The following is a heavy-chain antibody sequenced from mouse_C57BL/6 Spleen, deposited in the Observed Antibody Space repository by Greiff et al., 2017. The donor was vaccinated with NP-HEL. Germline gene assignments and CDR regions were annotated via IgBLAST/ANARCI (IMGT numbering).Heavy chain of an antibody. CDR2: IRSKSNNYAT. CDR1: GFSFNTYA. J-gene: IGHJ2*01. V-gene: IGHV10-1*01. Sequence: EVKLEESGGGLVQPKGSLKLSCAASGFSFNTYAMNWVRQAPGKGLEWVARIRSKSNNYATYYADSVKDRFTISRDDSESMLYLQMNNLKTEDTAMYYCVRQGWLLYFDYWGQGTTLTVSS. CDR3: VRQGWLLYFDY. D-gene: IGHD2-3*01.